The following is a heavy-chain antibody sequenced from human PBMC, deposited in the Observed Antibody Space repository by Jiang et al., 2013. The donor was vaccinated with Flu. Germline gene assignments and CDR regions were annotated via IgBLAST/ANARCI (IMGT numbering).Heavy chain of an antibody. CDR1: GYIFTSYG. CDR3: ARTGGRYCSGGSCYPPWYFDY. D-gene: IGHD2-15*01. V-gene: IGHV1-18*01. J-gene: IGHJ4*02. Sequence: GAEVKKPGASVKVSCKASGYIFTSYGISWVRQAPGQGLEWMGWISAYNDNTNYIQKLQGRVTMTIDTSTSTAYMELTSLRPDDTAMYYCARTGGRYCSGGSCYPPWYFDYWGQGTLVTVSS. CDR2: ISAYNDNT.